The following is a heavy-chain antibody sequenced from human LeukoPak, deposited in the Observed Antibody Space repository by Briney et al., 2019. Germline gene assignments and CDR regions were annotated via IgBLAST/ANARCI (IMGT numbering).Heavy chain of an antibody. D-gene: IGHD1-1*01. J-gene: IGHJ4*02. Sequence: GGSLRLSCAASGFTFSSYGMHWVRQAPGKGLEWVAFIRYDGSNKYYADSVKGRFTISRDNSDNTVYLQMSGLRAEDTAVYHCAKGTGDAGYYFDNWGQGTLVTVSS. CDR2: IRYDGSNK. CDR3: AKGTGDAGYYFDN. CDR1: GFTFSSYG. V-gene: IGHV3-30*02.